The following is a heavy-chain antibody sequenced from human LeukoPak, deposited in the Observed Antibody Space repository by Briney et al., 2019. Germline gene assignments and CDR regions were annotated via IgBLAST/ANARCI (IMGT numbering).Heavy chain of an antibody. CDR1: GFTFSSYG. CDR2: TSYDGNYK. V-gene: IGHV3-30*18. J-gene: IGHJ4*02. Sequence: PGGSLRLSCAASGFTFSSYGMHWVRQAPGKGLEWVAVTSYDGNYKYYADSVKGRFTISRDNSKNTLYLQMNSLRAEDTAVYYCAKDDRGNEAPFDYWGQGTLVTVSS. CDR3: AKDDRGNEAPFDY.